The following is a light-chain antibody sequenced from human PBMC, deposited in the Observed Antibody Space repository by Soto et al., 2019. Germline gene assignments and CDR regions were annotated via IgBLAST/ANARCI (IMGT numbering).Light chain of an antibody. CDR3: SSYTSSTSYV. CDR1: SSDVGGYDY. J-gene: IGLJ1*01. Sequence: QSALTQPAPVSGSPGQSITISCTGTSSDVGGYDYVSWYQQHPGKAPKLMIYDVTNRPSGVSNRFSGSKSGNTASLTISGLQTEDEATYYCSSYTSSTSYVFGTGTKVTVL. V-gene: IGLV2-14*01. CDR2: DVT.